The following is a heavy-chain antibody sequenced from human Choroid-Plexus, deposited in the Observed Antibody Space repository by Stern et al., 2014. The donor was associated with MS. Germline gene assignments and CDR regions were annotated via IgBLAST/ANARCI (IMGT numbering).Heavy chain of an antibody. CDR1: GFTFSDYA. V-gene: IGHV3-48*02. CDR3: ARELNYALDM. CDR2: IARGGGTT. J-gene: IGHJ3*02. Sequence: EVQLVQSGGGLVQPGESLTLSCAASGFTFSDYAMNWVRQAPGKGLAWISYIARGGGTTFYAYSVKGRFTMSRDNADNYVYLQMNSLSDGDTAIYYCARELNYALDMWGQGTMVTVSS.